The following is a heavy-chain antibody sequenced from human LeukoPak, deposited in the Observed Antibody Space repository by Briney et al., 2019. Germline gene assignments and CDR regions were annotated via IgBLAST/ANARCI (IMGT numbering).Heavy chain of an antibody. V-gene: IGHV3-30*03. J-gene: IGHJ3*02. CDR1: RFTFSNSI. D-gene: IGHD3-22*01. CDR3: AREGHTSGYCGCFDN. CDR2: MSFDGFSK. Sequence: GGSLRLSCASSRFTFSNSIFHWVRQPPSKGLEWVAAMSFDGFSKYYADSVKGRFTISRDDSRSTVDLQLSSLRPDDTAVYYCAREGHTSGYCGCFDNWGQGTAVAVSS.